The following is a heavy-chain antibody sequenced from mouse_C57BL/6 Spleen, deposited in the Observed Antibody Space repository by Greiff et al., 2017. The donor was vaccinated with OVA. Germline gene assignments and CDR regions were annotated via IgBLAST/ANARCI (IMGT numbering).Heavy chain of an antibody. J-gene: IGHJ1*03. D-gene: IGHD2-2*01. CDR1: GYTFTDYY. CDR3: ARSEGGYEGWYFDV. V-gene: IGHV1-26*01. CDR2: INPNNGGT. Sequence: EVQLQQSGPELVKPGASVKISCKASGYTFTDYYMNWVKQSHGKSLEWIGDINPNNGGTSYNQKFKGKATLTVDKSSSTAYMELRSLTSEDSAVYYGARSEGGYEGWYFDVWGTGTTVTVSS.